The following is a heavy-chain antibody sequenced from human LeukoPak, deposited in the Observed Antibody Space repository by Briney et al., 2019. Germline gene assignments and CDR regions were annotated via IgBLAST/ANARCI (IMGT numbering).Heavy chain of an antibody. CDR1: GDSISSYY. CDR3: ARDSRGGGPDFDY. V-gene: IGHV4-59*01. CDR2: IYYSGTPT. D-gene: IGHD3-16*01. J-gene: IGHJ4*02. Sequence: SETLSLTCTVSGDSISSYYWAWIRQPPGKGLEWIGYIYYSGTPTSYNPSFRSRVTISIDTSRNQFSLKLSSVTAADTAIYYCARDSRGGGPDFDYWGQGTLVTVSS.